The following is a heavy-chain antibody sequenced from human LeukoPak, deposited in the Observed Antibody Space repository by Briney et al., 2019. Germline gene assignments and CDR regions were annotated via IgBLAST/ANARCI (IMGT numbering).Heavy chain of an antibody. V-gene: IGHV4-61*09. CDR2: IYTSGST. CDR1: GGSIYSGSYY. D-gene: IGHD5-24*01. Sequence: PSETLSLTCTVSGGSIYSGSYYWSWIRQPAGKGLEWIGHIYTSGSTNYNPSLKSRVTISVDTSKNQFSLKLSSVTAADTAVYYCARDRRDGYNLYYFDLWGQGTLVTVSS. CDR3: ARDRRDGYNLYYFDL. J-gene: IGHJ4*02.